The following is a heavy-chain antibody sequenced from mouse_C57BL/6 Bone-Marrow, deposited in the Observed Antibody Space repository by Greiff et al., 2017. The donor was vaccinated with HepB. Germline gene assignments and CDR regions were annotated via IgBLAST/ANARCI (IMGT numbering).Heavy chain of an antibody. CDR1: GFTFSDYY. J-gene: IGHJ3*01. CDR3: ARSRYYYGLAY. D-gene: IGHD1-1*01. CDR2: ISNGGGST. V-gene: IGHV5-12*01. Sequence: EVQLVESGGGLVQPGGSLKLSCAASGFTFSDYYMYWVRQTPEKRLEWVAYISNGGGSTYYPDTVKGRFTISRDNAKNTLYLQMSRLTSEDTAMHYWARSRYYYGLAYWGQGTLFTVSA.